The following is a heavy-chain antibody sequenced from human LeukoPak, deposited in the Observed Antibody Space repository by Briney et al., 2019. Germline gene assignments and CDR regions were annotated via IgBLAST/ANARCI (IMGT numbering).Heavy chain of an antibody. V-gene: IGHV1-69*13. CDR1: GGTFSSYA. CDR2: IIPIFGTA. Sequence: SVKVSCKASGGTFSSYAISWVRQAPGQGLEWMGGIIPIFGTANYAQKFQGRVTITADESTSTAYMELSSLRSEDTAVYYCARAVSTGDLVVDNWFDPWGQGTLVTVSS. J-gene: IGHJ5*02. D-gene: IGHD7-27*01. CDR3: ARAVSTGDLVVDNWFDP.